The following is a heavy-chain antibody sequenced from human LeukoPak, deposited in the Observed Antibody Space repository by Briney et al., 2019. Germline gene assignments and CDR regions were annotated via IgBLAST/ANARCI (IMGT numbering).Heavy chain of an antibody. CDR3: ARGISDPSDFQH. Sequence: ASVQVSCKASGYTFTSYDINWVRQATGQGLEWMGRMNPNSGNTGYAQKFQGRVTMTRNTSISTAYMELSSLRSEDTAVYYCARGISDPSDFQHWGQGTLVTVSS. CDR1: GYTFTSYD. J-gene: IGHJ1*01. CDR2: MNPNSGNT. V-gene: IGHV1-8*01.